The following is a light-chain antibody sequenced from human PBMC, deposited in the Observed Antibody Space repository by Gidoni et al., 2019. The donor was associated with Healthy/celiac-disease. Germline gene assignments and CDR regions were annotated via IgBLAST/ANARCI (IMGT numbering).Light chain of an antibody. Sequence: EIVMTQSPATLSVSPGDRATLSCWASQSVNGKLAWYQQKPGQAPRLLIYGVSTRATGVPARFRGSGSGTDFTLTINSLQSEDFAVYYCQQYGNWPSWTFGQGTKVEIK. CDR1: QSVNGK. CDR3: QQYGNWPSWT. CDR2: GVS. J-gene: IGKJ1*01. V-gene: IGKV3-15*01.